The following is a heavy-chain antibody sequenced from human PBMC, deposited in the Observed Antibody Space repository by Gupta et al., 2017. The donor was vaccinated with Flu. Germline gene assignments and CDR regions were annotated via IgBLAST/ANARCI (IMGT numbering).Heavy chain of an antibody. V-gene: IGHV3-23*01. Sequence: EVQLLESGGGLVQPGGSLRLSCAASGFTFSSYAMSGVRQAPGKGLEWVSAISGMWCSKYSADSVKGRFTISRGKSNNPLHQQMNSRRGGGTLVYYCAKDLNYW. CDR3: AKDLNY. J-gene: IGHJ4*01. CDR1: GFTFSSYA. CDR2: ISGMWCSK.